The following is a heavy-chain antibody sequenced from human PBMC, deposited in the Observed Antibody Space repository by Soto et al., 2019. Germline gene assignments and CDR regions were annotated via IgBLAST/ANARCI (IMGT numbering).Heavy chain of an antibody. CDR1: GGSFSGYY. CDR2: INHSGST. CDR3: ARGGAAAGLYYFDY. Sequence: PSETLSLTCAVYGGSFSGYYWSWIRQPPGKGLEWIGEINHSGSTNYNPSLKSRVTISVDTSKNQFSLKLSSMTAADTAVYYCARGGAAAGLYYFDYWGQGTLVTVSS. J-gene: IGHJ4*02. V-gene: IGHV4-34*01. D-gene: IGHD6-13*01.